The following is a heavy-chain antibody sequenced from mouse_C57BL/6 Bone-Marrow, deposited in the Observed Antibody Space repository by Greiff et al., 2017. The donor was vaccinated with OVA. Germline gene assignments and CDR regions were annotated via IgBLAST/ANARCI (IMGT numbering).Heavy chain of an antibody. J-gene: IGHJ1*03. CDR3: AKTKLEQRWNFDY. Sequence: EVKLVESGGGLVQPGGSLSLSCAASGFTFTDYYMSWVRQPPGKALEWLGFIRNKANGYTTEYSASVKGRFTISRDNSQSILYLKMNALRAEDSATYYCAKTKLEQRWNFDYWGKGTTVTVSS. CDR1: GFTFTDYY. V-gene: IGHV7-3*03. CDR2: IRNKANGYTT. D-gene: IGHD1-3*01.